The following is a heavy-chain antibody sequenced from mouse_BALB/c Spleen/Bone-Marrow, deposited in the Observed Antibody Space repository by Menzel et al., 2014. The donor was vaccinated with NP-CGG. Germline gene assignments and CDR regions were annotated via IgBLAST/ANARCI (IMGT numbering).Heavy chain of an antibody. V-gene: IGHV7-1*02. D-gene: IGHD2-10*02. CDR2: SRNKAKHYTT. J-gene: IGHJ3*01. CDR3: ARDVGYGNYFVY. Sequence: DVKLQESGGGLVQPGDSLRLSCAPSGFTFSDFYMEWVRQPPGKRLEWIAASRNKAKHYTTEYSASVKGRFIVSRDTSQSILYLQMNALRAEDTAIYYCARDVGYGNYFVYWGQGTLVTVSA. CDR1: GFTFSDFY.